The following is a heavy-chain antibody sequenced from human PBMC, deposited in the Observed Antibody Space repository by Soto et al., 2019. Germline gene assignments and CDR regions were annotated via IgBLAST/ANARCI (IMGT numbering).Heavy chain of an antibody. Sequence: GDSVQVSCKASGYTFTGYYMHWVRQAPGQGLEWMGWINPNSGGTNYAQKFQGRVTMTRDTSISTAYMELSRLRSDDTAVYYCAGGSTIFGDYYYGMDVWGQATTVTVSS. CDR3: AGGSTIFGDYYYGMDV. V-gene: IGHV1-2*02. J-gene: IGHJ6*01. D-gene: IGHD3-3*01. CDR2: INPNSGGT. CDR1: GYTFTGYY.